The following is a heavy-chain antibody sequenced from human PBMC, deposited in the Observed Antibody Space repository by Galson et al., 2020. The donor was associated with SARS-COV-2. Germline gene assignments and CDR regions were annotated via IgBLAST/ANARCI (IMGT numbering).Heavy chain of an antibody. CDR1: GGSISSNSYY. V-gene: IGHV4-39*01. CDR2: IHYSGTT. J-gene: IGHJ4*02. D-gene: IGHD1-26*01. Sequence: ETSETLSLTCTVSGGSISSNSYYWDWIRQPPGKGLEWIGSIHYSGTTYYNPSLKSRVTISVDTSKNQFSLKLTSVTAADTAVYHCARRHASYWIYWGQGTLVTVSS. CDR3: ARRHASYWIY.